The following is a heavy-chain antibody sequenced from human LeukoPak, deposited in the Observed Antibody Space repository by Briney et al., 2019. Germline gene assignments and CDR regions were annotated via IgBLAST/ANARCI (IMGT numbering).Heavy chain of an antibody. V-gene: IGHV3-48*04. CDR1: GFTFNYYG. CDR3: ARMESSYYFMDV. Sequence: GGSLRLPCAASGFTFNYYGMNWVRQAPGKGLEWVVFISSSSNTKYDIDSVKGRFTISRDNAKSSMYLEMHSLRAEDTAVYFCARMESSYYFMDVWGKGTTVTVSS. CDR2: ISSSSNTK. J-gene: IGHJ6*03. D-gene: IGHD3-3*01.